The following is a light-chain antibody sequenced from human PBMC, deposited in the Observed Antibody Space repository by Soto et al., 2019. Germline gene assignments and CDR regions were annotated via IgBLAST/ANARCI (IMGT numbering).Light chain of an antibody. Sequence: SSELTQPPSVSVAPGKTARITCGGNNIGSKSVHWYQQKPGQAPVLVIYYDSDRPSGIPERFSGSNSGNMATLTISRVEAGDEADYYCQVWDSSSDHAYVFGTGTKVTVL. J-gene: IGLJ1*01. CDR2: YDS. V-gene: IGLV3-21*04. CDR1: NIGSKS. CDR3: QVWDSSSDHAYV.